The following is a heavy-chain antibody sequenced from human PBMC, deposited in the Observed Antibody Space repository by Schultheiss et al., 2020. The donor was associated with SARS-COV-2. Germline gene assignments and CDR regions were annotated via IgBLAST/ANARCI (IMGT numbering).Heavy chain of an antibody. D-gene: IGHD3-16*01. J-gene: IGHJ4*02. CDR1: GGSVSSGSYY. CDR3: ARELGFGYDY. CDR2: IYHSGST. Sequence: GSLRLSCTVSGGSVSSGSYYWSWIRQPPGKGLEWIGSIYHSGSTYYNPSLKSRVTISVDTSKNQFSLKLSSVTAADTAVYYCARELGFGYDYWGQGTLVTVSS. V-gene: IGHV4-39*02.